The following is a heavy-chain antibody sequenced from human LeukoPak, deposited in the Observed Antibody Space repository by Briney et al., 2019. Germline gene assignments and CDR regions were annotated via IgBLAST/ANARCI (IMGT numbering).Heavy chain of an antibody. Sequence: PGGSLRPACGVSGFTFSSYSMNWVRQAPGKGLEWVSFISTSSSYIYYADSVKGRFTISRDNARNSLYLQMNSLRPEDTAVYYCASQTTRRLPIAVADYFDYWGQGTPVTVSS. CDR2: ISTSSSYI. CDR3: ASQTTRRLPIAVADYFDY. D-gene: IGHD6-19*01. J-gene: IGHJ4*02. CDR1: GFTFSSYS. V-gene: IGHV3-21*01.